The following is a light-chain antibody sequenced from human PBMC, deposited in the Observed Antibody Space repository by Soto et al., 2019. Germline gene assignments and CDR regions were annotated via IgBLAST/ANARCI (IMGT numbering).Light chain of an antibody. CDR1: QSVSSW. J-gene: IGKJ1*01. CDR2: RAS. CDR3: QQYNTYWR. V-gene: IGKV1-5*03. Sequence: DKQMTQSPSTLSASVGDRVTTTCRASQSVSSWLAWYQQKPGKAPKLLIYRASSLESGVPSRFSGSGSGTEFTLTISSLQPDDFATYYCQQYNTYWRFGQGTKVEIK.